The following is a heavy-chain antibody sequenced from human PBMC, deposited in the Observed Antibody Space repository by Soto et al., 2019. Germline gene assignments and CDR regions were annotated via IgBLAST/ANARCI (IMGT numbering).Heavy chain of an antibody. J-gene: IGHJ5*02. D-gene: IGHD3-16*01. Sequence: ASVKVSCKASGYTFTSYGITWVRQAPGQGLEWMGWISGFNGNTNYAQKLQGRVSMTTDTSTSTAYMELRSLGSDDTAVYYCARGLTMGQLPSHFDHWGQGTLVTVSS. CDR2: ISGFNGNT. CDR3: ARGLTMGQLPSHFDH. CDR1: GYTFTSYG. V-gene: IGHV1-18*01.